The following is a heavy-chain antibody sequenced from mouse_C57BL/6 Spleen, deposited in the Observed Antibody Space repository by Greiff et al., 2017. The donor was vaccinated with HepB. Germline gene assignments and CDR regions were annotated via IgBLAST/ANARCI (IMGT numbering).Heavy chain of an antibody. CDR2: INPSTGGT. D-gene: IGHD1-1*01. CDR3: ARRDYYGFDY. J-gene: IGHJ2*01. CDR1: GYSFTGYY. Sequence: VQLQQSGPELVKPGASVKISCKASGYSFTGYYMNWVKQSPEKSLEWIGEINPSTGGTTYNQKFKAKATLTVDKSSSTAYMQLKSLTSEDSAVYYCARRDYYGFDYWGQGTTLTVSS. V-gene: IGHV1-42*01.